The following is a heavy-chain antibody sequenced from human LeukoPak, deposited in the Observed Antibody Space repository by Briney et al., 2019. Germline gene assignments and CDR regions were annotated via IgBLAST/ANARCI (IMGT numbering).Heavy chain of an antibody. J-gene: IGHJ4*02. CDR1: GGSVSSSTYY. Sequence: SQTLSLTCTVSGGSVSSSTYYWGWIRQPPGKGLEWIGNIYYSGSTYYNPALKSRVTMSVDTSNNQFSLKMHSVTAADTAVYFCARLSKGRFFDYIFDYWGQGTLVTVSS. CDR3: ARLSKGRFFDYIFDY. V-gene: IGHV4-39*01. CDR2: IYYSGST. D-gene: IGHD3-9*01.